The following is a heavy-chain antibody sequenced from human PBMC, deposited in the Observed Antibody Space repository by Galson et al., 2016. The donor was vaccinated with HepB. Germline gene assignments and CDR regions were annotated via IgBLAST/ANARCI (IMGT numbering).Heavy chain of an antibody. CDR3: VKVHDITLNHLLGALDV. V-gene: IGHV3-23*01. CDR2: SNGGGGST. CDR1: GFTLTNYA. J-gene: IGHJ6*02. Sequence: SLRLSCAASGFTLTNYAMSWVRQTPGKGLEWVSGSNGGGGSTYVANSVKGRFTISRDISKSALYLQMNSLRGEDAGVYYCVKVHDITLNHLLGALDVWGQGTTVAVSS. D-gene: IGHD1-20*01.